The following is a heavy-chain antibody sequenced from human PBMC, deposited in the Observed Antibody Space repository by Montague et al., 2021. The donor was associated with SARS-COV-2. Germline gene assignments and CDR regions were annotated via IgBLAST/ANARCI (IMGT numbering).Heavy chain of an antibody. Sequence: CAISGDSVSSNNAAWNWIRQSPPRGLEWLGRTYYRSKWYNDYAVSVKSRITINPDTSKNQFSLQLNSVTPEDTAVYYCARGLWFGELLSLYYYYGMDVWGQGTTVTVSS. CDR3: ARGLWFGELLSLYYYYGMDV. CDR2: TYYRSKWYN. D-gene: IGHD3-10*01. CDR1: GDSVSSNNAA. J-gene: IGHJ6*02. V-gene: IGHV6-1*01.